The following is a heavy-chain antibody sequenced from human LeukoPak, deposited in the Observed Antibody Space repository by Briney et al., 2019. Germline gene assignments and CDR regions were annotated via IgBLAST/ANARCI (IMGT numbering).Heavy chain of an antibody. CDR3: ARERVPAAMDGLNWFDP. D-gene: IGHD2-2*01. J-gene: IGHJ5*02. CDR2: ISAYNGNT. CDR1: GYTFTSYG. V-gene: IGHV1-18*01. Sequence: VASVTVSFEASGYTFTSYGISWVRQAPGQGLEWMGWISAYNGNTNYAQKLQGRVTMTTDTSTSTAYMELRSLRSDDTAVYYCARERVPAAMDGLNWFDPWGQGTLVTVSS.